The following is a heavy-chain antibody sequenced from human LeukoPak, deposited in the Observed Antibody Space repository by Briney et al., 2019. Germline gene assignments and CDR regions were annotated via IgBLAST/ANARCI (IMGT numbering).Heavy chain of an antibody. Sequence: ASVKVSCKASGYTFTGYYMHWVRQAPGQGLEWMGWINPNSGGTNYAQKFQGRVTMTRDTSISTAYMELSRLGSADTAVYYCARAAERYFDWLPHFDPWGQGTLVTVSS. D-gene: IGHD3-9*01. CDR2: INPNSGGT. V-gene: IGHV1-2*02. J-gene: IGHJ5*02. CDR1: GYTFTGYY. CDR3: ARAAERYFDWLPHFDP.